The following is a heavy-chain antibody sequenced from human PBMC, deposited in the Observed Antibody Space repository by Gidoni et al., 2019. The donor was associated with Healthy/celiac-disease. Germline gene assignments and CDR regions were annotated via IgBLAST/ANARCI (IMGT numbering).Heavy chain of an antibody. V-gene: IGHV3-21*01. CDR3: ARENDYGDFVDY. J-gene: IGHJ4*02. D-gene: IGHD4-17*01. CDR1: GFPFSSYS. CDR2: ISSSSSYI. Sequence: EVQLVESGGGLVKPGGSLRLSCAASGFPFSSYSMNWVRQAPGKGLEWVSSISSSSSYIYYADSVKGRFTISRDNAKNSLYLQMNSLRAEDTAVYYCARENDYGDFVDYWGQGTLVTVSS.